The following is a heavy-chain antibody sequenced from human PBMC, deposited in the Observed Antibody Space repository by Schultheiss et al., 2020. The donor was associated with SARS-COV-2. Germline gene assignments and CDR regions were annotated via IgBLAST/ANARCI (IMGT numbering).Heavy chain of an antibody. V-gene: IGHV3-30*03. CDR1: GFSFSSYA. D-gene: IGHD2-15*01. CDR2: ISNDGSET. CDR3: VRDHRWSFDS. Sequence: GGSLRLSCAASGFSFSSYAMNWVRQAPGKGLEWVTLISNDGSETYYGDSVKGRFTISRDNAKNSLSLQMNSLRDEDTAVYYCVRDHRWSFDSWGQGTLVTVSS. J-gene: IGHJ4*02.